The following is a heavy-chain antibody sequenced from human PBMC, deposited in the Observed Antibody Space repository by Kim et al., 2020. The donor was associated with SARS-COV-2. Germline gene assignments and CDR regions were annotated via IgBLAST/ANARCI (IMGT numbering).Heavy chain of an antibody. Sequence: SETLSLTCAVYGGSFNGYYWSWIRQPPDKGLEWIGEINHNGTTNSNPSLKSRFTISVKTSKKQFSLQLSSVTTADTTVFYFSRNPDTFTSYHWCHGTLVT. CDR1: GGSFNGYY. D-gene: IGHD3-16*01. CDR2: INHNGTT. V-gene: IGHV4-34*01. CDR3: SRNPDTFTSYH. J-gene: IGHJ5*02.